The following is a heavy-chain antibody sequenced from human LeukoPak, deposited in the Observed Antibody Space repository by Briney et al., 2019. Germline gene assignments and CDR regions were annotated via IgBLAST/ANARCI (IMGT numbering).Heavy chain of an antibody. CDR2: IYYSGST. V-gene: IGHV4-31*03. CDR1: GGSISSGGYY. J-gene: IGHJ4*02. CDR3: ARDTSSYPAADYYFDY. Sequence: SQTLSLTCTVSGGSISSGGYYWSWIRQHPGKGLEWIGYIYYSGSTYYNPSLKSRVTIPVDTSKNQFSLKPSSVTAADTAVYYCARDTSSYPAADYYFDYWGQGTLVTVSS. D-gene: IGHD6-13*01.